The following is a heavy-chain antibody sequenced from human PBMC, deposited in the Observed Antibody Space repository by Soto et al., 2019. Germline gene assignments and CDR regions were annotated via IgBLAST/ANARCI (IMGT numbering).Heavy chain of an antibody. CDR1: GFTFDDYA. V-gene: IGHV3-9*01. D-gene: IGHD6-13*01. Sequence: EVQLVESGGGLVQPGRSLRLSCAASGFTFDDYAMHWVRQAPGKGLEWVSGISWNSGSIGYADSVKGRFTISRDNAKNALYLHMNSLRAEDTALYYCAKDDSSSWYYIDYWGQGTLVTVSS. CDR3: AKDDSSSWYYIDY. CDR2: ISWNSGSI. J-gene: IGHJ4*02.